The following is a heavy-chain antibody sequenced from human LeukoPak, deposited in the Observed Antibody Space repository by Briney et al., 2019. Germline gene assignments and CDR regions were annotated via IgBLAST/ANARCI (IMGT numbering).Heavy chain of an antibody. V-gene: IGHV4-39*07. CDR1: GGSISSSSYY. J-gene: IGHJ4*02. D-gene: IGHD1-26*01. CDR2: IYYSGST. Sequence: KSSETLSLTCAVSGGSISSSSYYWGWIRQPPGKGLEWIGSIYYSGSTYYNPSLKSRVTISVDTSKNQFSLKLSSVTAADTAVYYCARDVVAGATLDYWGQGTLVTVSP. CDR3: ARDVVAGATLDY.